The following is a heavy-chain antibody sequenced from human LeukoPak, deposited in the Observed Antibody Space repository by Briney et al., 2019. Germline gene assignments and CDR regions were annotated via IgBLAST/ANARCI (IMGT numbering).Heavy chain of an antibody. Sequence: GGSLRLSCAASGFTFDDYGMSWVRQAPGKGLEWVSGINWNGGSTGYADSVKGRFTISRDNAKNSLYLQMNSLRAEDTALYHCARGGSGSWGRAIYYYYYMDVWGKGTTVTVSS. J-gene: IGHJ6*03. CDR3: ARGGSGSWGRAIYYYYYMDV. D-gene: IGHD7-27*01. V-gene: IGHV3-20*01. CDR1: GFTFDDYG. CDR2: INWNGGST.